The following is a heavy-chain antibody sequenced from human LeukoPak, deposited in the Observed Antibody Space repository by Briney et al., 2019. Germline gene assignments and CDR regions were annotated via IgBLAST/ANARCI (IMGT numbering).Heavy chain of an antibody. CDR2: INHSGST. CDR3: ARGAGYSSSWYGGSLFDY. D-gene: IGHD6-13*01. CDR1: GGSFSGYY. Sequence: NPSETLSLTCAVDGGSFSGYYWSWIRQPPGKGLEWIGEINHSGSTNYNPSLKSRVTISVDTSKNQFSLKLSSVTAADTAVYYCARGAGYSSSWYGGSLFDYWGQGTLVTVSS. J-gene: IGHJ4*02. V-gene: IGHV4-34*01.